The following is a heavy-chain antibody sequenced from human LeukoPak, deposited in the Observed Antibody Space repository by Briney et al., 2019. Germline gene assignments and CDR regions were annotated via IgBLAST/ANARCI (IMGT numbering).Heavy chain of an antibody. CDR2: LYTSGNT. CDR1: GFTVSSNY. J-gene: IGHJ3*02. CDR3: TRAWDGYNYGFHAFDI. Sequence: GGSLRLSCAASGFTVSSNYMNWVRQAPGKGLEWVSVLYTSGNTFYADSVKGRFTISRDNSKNTVYLQMNSLRAEDTAVYYCTRAWDGYNYGFHAFDIWGQGTMVTVSS. D-gene: IGHD5-24*01. V-gene: IGHV3-53*01.